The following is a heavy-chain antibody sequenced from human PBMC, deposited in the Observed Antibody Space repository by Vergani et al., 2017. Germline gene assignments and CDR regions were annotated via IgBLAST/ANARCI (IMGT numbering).Heavy chain of an antibody. D-gene: IGHD2-2*01. Sequence: EVQLLESGGDLVQPGGSLRLSCAASGFTFSSYAMSWVRQAPGKGLEWVSAISGSGGSTYYADSVKGRFTISRDNAKNSLYLQMNSLRAEDTALYYCAKDSGSSTSCLIDYWGQGTLVTVSS. CDR2: ISGSGGST. J-gene: IGHJ4*02. CDR3: AKDSGSSTSCLIDY. V-gene: IGHV3-23*01. CDR1: GFTFSSYA.